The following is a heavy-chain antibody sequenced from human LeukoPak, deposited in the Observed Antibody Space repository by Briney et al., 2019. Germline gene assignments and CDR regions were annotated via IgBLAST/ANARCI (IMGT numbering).Heavy chain of an antibody. CDR2: ISSSTGFT. Sequence: PGGSLRLSSAPFGFTFSDYYMSWIRQAPGKGLEWVSYISSSTGFTNYGDSVRGRFTISRDNAENVLYLHMDSLRAEDTGVYYCARVGQDYYYGMDVWGQGTTVTVSS. CDR1: GFTFSDYY. V-gene: IGHV3-11*06. CDR3: ARVGQDYYYGMDV. J-gene: IGHJ6*02.